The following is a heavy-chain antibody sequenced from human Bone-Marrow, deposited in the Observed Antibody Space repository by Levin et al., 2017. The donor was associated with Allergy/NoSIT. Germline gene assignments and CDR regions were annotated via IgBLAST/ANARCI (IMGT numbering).Heavy chain of an antibody. J-gene: IGHJ4*02. D-gene: IGHD5-24*01. CDR1: GFTFSSYG. CDR3: AREEMATIALGY. Sequence: GGSLRLSCAASGFTFSSYGMHWVRQAPGKGLEWVAVIWYDGSNKYYADSVKGRFTISRDNSKNTLYLQMNSLRAEDTAVYYCAREEMATIALGYWGQGTLVTVSS. CDR2: IWYDGSNK. V-gene: IGHV3-33*01.